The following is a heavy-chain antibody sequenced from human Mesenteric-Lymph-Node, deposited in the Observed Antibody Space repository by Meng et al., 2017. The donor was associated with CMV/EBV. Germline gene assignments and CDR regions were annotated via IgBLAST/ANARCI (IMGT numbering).Heavy chain of an antibody. CDR1: GVTFSRYA. J-gene: IGHJ4*02. Sequence: YGVTFSRYAMHWVRRAPGEGLDWVAVISYDGSNKYYADSVKGRFTISRDNSENTLYLQMNSQRAEDTAVYYCARRYSSSYALLDYWGQGTLVTVSS. V-gene: IGHV3-30-3*01. CDR3: ARRYSSSYALLDY. D-gene: IGHD6-13*01. CDR2: ISYDGSNK.